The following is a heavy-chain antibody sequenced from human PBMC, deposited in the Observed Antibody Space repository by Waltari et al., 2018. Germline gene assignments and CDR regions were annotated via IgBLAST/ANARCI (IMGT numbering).Heavy chain of an antibody. CDR3: ARDRKGLGY. CDR2: IYYRGST. D-gene: IGHD6-19*01. Sequence: QLQLQESGPGLVKPSETLSLTCTVSGGSISSSSYYWGWIRQPPGKGLEWIGSIYYRGSTYYHPPLKSRVTISGDTSKNQFSLKLSSVTAADTAVYYCARDRKGLGYWGQGTLVTVSS. CDR1: GGSISSSSYY. V-gene: IGHV4-39*07. J-gene: IGHJ4*02.